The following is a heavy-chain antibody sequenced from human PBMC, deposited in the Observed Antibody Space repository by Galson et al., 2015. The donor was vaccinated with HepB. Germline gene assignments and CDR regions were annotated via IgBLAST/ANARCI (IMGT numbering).Heavy chain of an antibody. CDR2: VSWNRGSI. Sequence: SLRLSCAASGFTFEDYAMHWVRQTPGEGLAWITGVSWNRGSIGYADSVKDRFTISRDNTKKSLYLQMNSLRAEDTALYYCTKGRGFKVDDAFDIWGQGTMVTVSS. CDR1: GFTFEDYA. J-gene: IGHJ3*02. CDR3: TKGRGFKVDDAFDI. V-gene: IGHV3-9*01. D-gene: IGHD5-12*01.